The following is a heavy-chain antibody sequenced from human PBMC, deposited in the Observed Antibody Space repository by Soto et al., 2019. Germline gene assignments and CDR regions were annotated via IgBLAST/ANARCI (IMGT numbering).Heavy chain of an antibody. D-gene: IGHD3-3*01. Sequence: EVQLLESGGGLVQPGESLRLSCAASGFAFSTYAMTWVRQAPGKGLEWVSTISASGDSTMYADSVKGQFTISRDNSKNTLYLQTNSLRAEDTYVYYCAKSGATESRSGDFNYFDSWGQGTLVTVSS. V-gene: IGHV3-23*01. CDR1: GFAFSTYA. CDR2: ISASGDST. J-gene: IGHJ4*02. CDR3: AKSGATESRSGDFNYFDS.